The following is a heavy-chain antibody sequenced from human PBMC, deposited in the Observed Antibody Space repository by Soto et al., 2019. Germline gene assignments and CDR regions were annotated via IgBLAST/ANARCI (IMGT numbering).Heavy chain of an antibody. Sequence: EVQLLESGGGLVQPGGSLRLSCAASGFTFSTYAMSWVRQAPGKGLEWVSTIDNSGGITYYADSVKGRFTISRDNSKNTLYLQMNSLRADDTAVYYCAKGGYKYGFLFDCWGQGTLVTVSS. D-gene: IGHD5-18*01. J-gene: IGHJ4*02. CDR3: AKGGYKYGFLFDC. CDR1: GFTFSTYA. V-gene: IGHV3-23*05. CDR2: IDNSGGIT.